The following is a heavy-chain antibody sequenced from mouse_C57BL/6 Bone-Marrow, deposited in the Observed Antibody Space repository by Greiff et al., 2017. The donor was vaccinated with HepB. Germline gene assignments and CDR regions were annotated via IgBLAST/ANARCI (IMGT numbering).Heavy chain of an antibody. CDR1: GFNIKDDY. Sequence: EVQGVESGAELVRPGASVKLSCTASGFNIKDDYMNWVKQRPEQGLEWIGWIDPENGDTEYASKFQGKATITADTSSNTAYLQLSSLTSEDTAVYYCTTGSADYWGQGTTLTVSS. CDR2: IDPENGDT. D-gene: IGHD3-2*02. V-gene: IGHV14-4*01. CDR3: TTGSADY. J-gene: IGHJ2*01.